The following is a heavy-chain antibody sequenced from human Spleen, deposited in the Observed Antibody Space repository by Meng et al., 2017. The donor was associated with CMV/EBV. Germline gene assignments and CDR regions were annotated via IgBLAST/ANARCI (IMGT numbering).Heavy chain of an antibody. J-gene: IGHJ5*02. V-gene: IGHV3-23*01. CDR1: FTFSNYA. D-gene: IGHD5-12*01. CDR2: ISGSDIST. CDR3: AKDQYRGYVGGFRGFDP. Sequence: FTFSNYAMNWVRQAPGKGLEWVSTISGSDISTYYADSVKGRFTISRDNSKNTLYLQMNSLRAEDTAIYYCAKDQYRGYVGGFRGFDPWGQGTLVTVSS.